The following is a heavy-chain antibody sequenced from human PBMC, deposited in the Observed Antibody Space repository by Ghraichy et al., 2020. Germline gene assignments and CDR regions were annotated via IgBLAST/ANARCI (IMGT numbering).Heavy chain of an antibody. D-gene: IGHD1-1*01. CDR3: ARDFYNNKLTDLDY. J-gene: IGHJ4*02. CDR2: INVDNGDT. V-gene: IGHV1-3*01. CDR1: GYSFTSYG. Sequence: ASVKVSCKTSGYSFTSYGMHWVRQAPGQGLEWLGWINVDNGDTKYSQKFQGRVAIIRDISATTVYMEMTGLKYEDTAVYFCARDFYNNKLTDLDYWGQGTLVTVSS.